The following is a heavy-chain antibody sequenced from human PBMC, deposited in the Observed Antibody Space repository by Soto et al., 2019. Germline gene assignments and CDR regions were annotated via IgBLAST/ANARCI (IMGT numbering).Heavy chain of an antibody. CDR3: ARAADCSGGSCYFFLGY. D-gene: IGHD2-15*01. CDR1: GGSISSGDYY. Sequence: SETLSLTCTVSGGSISSGDYYWSWIRQPPGKGLEWIGYIYYSGSTYYNPSLKSRVTISVDTSTNQFSLKLSSVTAADTAVYYCARAADCSGGSCYFFLGYWGQGTLVTVSS. V-gene: IGHV4-30-4*01. J-gene: IGHJ4*02. CDR2: IYYSGST.